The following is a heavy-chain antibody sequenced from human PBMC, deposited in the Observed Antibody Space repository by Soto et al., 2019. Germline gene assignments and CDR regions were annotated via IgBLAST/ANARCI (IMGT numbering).Heavy chain of an antibody. CDR2: IIPIFGTA. J-gene: IGHJ4*02. D-gene: IGHD6-19*01. CDR3: ARGAGYSSGGEASFFDY. Sequence: SVKVSCKASGGTFSSYAISWVRQAPGQGLEWMGGIIPIFGTANYAQKLQGRVTITADESTSTAYMELSSLRSEDTAVYYYARGAGYSSGGEASFFDYWGQGTLVTVSS. CDR1: GGTFSSYA. V-gene: IGHV1-69*13.